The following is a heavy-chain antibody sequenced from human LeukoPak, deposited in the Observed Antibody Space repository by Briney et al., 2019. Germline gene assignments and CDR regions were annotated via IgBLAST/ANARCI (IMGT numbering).Heavy chain of an antibody. D-gene: IGHD5-18*01. J-gene: IGHJ3*02. V-gene: IGHV1-8*01. CDR1: GYTFTSYD. CDR3: SLVDTAINDAFDI. CDR2: MNPNSGNT. Sequence: TVTVSCKASGYTFTSYDINCVRQATAQGLEWMGWMNPNSGNTVYAQKFQGRVTMTRNTSISTAYMELSSLRSEDTAVYYCSLVDTAINDAFDIWGQGTMVTVSS.